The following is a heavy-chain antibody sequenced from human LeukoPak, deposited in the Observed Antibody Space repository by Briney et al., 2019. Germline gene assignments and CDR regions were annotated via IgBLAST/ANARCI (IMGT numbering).Heavy chain of an antibody. J-gene: IGHJ6*03. D-gene: IGHD1-1*01. V-gene: IGHV3-21*06. CDR1: GFPFSSYS. CDR2: IDSSSTYI. Sequence: GGSLRLSCAALGFPFSSYSMDWVRQAPGKGLEWVSSIDSSSTYIYYADSVEGRFTISRDNARSSLYLQMNSLRAEDTAVYYCARPGNRYSYYYYLDVWGKGTTVTVSS. CDR3: ARPGNRYSYYYYLDV.